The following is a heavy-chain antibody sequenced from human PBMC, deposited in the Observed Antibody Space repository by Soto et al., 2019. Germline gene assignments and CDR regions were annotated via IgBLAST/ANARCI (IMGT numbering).Heavy chain of an antibody. V-gene: IGHV4-39*01. CDR2: IYYSGGST. CDR1: GGSISSSSYY. Sequence: PSETLSLTCTVSGGSISSSSYYWGWIRQPPGKGLEWIGSIYYSGGSTYYSPSLKSRVTISVDTSKNQFSLKLSSVTAADTAVYYCAVGGDAAWGCVLYWGQGTLVTVSS. D-gene: IGHD2-15*01. J-gene: IGHJ4*02. CDR3: AVGGDAAWGCVLY.